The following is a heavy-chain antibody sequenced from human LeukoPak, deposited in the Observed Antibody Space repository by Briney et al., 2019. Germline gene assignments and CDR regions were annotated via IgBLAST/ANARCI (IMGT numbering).Heavy chain of an antibody. J-gene: IGHJ4*02. CDR3: ARDQYYYDSSGYHQGFGFDY. D-gene: IGHD3-22*01. V-gene: IGHV3-7*01. CDR2: IKQDGSEK. Sequence: GGSLRLSCAASGFTFSSYWMSWVRQAPGKGLEWVANIKQDGSEKYYVDSVKGRFTISRDNAKNSLYLQMNSLRAEDTAVYYCARDQYYYDSSGYHQGFGFDYWGQGTLVTVSP. CDR1: GFTFSSYW.